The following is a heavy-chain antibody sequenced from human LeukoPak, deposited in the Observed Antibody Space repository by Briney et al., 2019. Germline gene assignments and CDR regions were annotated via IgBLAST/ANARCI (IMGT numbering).Heavy chain of an antibody. CDR2: IKQDGSEK. CDR3: ARSTSSGWHYFDY. D-gene: IGHD6-25*01. Sequence: GGSLRLSCAASGFTFSRYWMSWVRQAPGKGLEWVANIKQDGSEKYYVDSVKGRFTISRDNAKNSLYLQMNSLRAEDTAVYYCARSTSSGWHYFDYWGQGTLVTVSS. J-gene: IGHJ4*02. V-gene: IGHV3-7*01. CDR1: GFTFSRYW.